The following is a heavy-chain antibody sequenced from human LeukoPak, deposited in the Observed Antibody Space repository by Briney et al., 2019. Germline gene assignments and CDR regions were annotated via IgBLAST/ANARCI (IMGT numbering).Heavy chain of an antibody. CDR2: IYYSGST. J-gene: IGHJ6*03. D-gene: IGHD2-21*01. Sequence: SETLSLTCTVSGGSISSYYWSWIRQPPGKGLEWIGYIYYSGSTNYNPSLKSRVTISVDTSKNQFSLKLSSVTAADTAVYYCAREKGISYYYYMDVWGKGTTVTISS. CDR1: GGSISSYY. CDR3: AREKGISYYYYMDV. V-gene: IGHV4-59*01.